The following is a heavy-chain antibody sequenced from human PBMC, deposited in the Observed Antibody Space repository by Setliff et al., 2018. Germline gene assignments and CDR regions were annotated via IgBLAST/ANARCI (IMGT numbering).Heavy chain of an antibody. D-gene: IGHD3-3*01. Sequence: HPGGSLRLSCAASGFTFSSYWMHWVRQAPGKGLVWVSRINSDGSSTSYADSVKGRFTISRDNAKNTLYLQMNSLRAEDTAVYYCARVGEYRFLEWFMNYYYNYMDAWGKGTTVTVSS. CDR2: INSDGSST. CDR3: ARVGEYRFLEWFMNYYYNYMDA. CDR1: GFTFSSYW. J-gene: IGHJ6*03. V-gene: IGHV3-74*01.